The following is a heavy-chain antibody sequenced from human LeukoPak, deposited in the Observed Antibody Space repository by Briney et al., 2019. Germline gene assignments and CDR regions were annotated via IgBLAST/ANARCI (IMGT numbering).Heavy chain of an antibody. CDR1: GGSFSGYY. D-gene: IGHD3-9*01. J-gene: IGHJ4*02. V-gene: IGHV4-34*01. Sequence: SETLSLTCAVYGGSFSGYYWSWIRQPPGKGLEWIGEINHSGSTNYNPSLKSRVTISVDTSKNQFSLKLGSVTAADTAVYYCAREPQFYDILIGYYNEELDYWGQGTLVTVSS. CDR3: AREPQFYDILIGYYNEELDY. CDR2: INHSGST.